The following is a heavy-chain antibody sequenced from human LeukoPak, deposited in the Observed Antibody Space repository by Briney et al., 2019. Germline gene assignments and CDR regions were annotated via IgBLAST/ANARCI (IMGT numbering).Heavy chain of an antibody. CDR3: AKAIVVVTAIDY. V-gene: IGHV3-23*01. Sequence: GGSLRLSCVASGFSFSSDGMSWVRQAPGRGLEWVSGILGGAGSTYYADSVKGRFTISRDNSNNTLYLQMNGLRAEDTAIYYCAKAIVVVTAIDYWGQGTLVTVSS. CDR1: GFSFSSDG. D-gene: IGHD2-21*02. J-gene: IGHJ4*02. CDR2: ILGGAGST.